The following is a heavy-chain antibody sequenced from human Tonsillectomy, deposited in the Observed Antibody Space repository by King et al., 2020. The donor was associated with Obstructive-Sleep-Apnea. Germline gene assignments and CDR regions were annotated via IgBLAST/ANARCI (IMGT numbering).Heavy chain of an antibody. Sequence: VQLVESGGGLVQPGGSLRLSCAASGFSFSSYSMNWVRQAPGRGLEWLSYISSSSSTIYYADSVNGRFTISRDNAKNSLCLQMNSLRAEDTAVYYCARDHFGDYSSLDYWGQGTLVTVSS. V-gene: IGHV3-48*04. J-gene: IGHJ4*02. D-gene: IGHD4-17*01. CDR3: ARDHFGDYSSLDY. CDR1: GFSFSSYS. CDR2: ISSSSSTI.